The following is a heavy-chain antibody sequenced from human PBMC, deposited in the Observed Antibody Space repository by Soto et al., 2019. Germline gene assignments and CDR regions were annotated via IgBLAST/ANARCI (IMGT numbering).Heavy chain of an antibody. V-gene: IGHV1-18*01. D-gene: IGHD3-10*01. Sequence: QVQLVQSGAEVKKPGASVKVSCKASGYTFTSYGISWVRQAPGQGLEWMGWISAYNGNTNYAQKLQGRVTMTTDTSTSTAYMELRSLRSDDTAVYYCARDLSYGSGSFYGAYYYYGMDVWGQGTTVTVSS. J-gene: IGHJ6*02. CDR2: ISAYNGNT. CDR3: ARDLSYGSGSFYGAYYYYGMDV. CDR1: GYTFTSYG.